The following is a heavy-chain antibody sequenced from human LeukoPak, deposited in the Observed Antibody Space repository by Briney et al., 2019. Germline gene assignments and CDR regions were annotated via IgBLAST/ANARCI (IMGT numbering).Heavy chain of an antibody. CDR2: IYYSGST. J-gene: IGHJ4*02. V-gene: IGHV4-59*08. D-gene: IGHD1-7*01. CDR3: AISETGTTGGDFDY. CDR1: GGSISSYY. Sequence: SETLPLTCTVSGGSISSYYWSWIRQPPGKGLEWIGYIYYSGSTNYNPSLKSRVTISVDTSKNQFSLKLSSVTAADTAVYYCAISETGTTGGDFDYWGQGTLVTVSS.